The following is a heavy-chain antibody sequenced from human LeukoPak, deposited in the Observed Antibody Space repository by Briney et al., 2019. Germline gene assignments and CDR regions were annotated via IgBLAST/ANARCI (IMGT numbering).Heavy chain of an antibody. CDR2: IKQDGSEK. J-gene: IGHJ4*02. V-gene: IGHV3-7*01. CDR3: ARDRGYSYGSIDY. CDR1: GFTFSSYW. D-gene: IGHD5-18*01. Sequence: PGGSLRLSCAASGFTFSSYWMSWVRQAPGKGLEWVANIKQDGSEKYYVDSVKGRFTISGDNAKNSLYLQMNSLRAEDTAVYYCARDRGYSYGSIDYWGQGTLVTVSS.